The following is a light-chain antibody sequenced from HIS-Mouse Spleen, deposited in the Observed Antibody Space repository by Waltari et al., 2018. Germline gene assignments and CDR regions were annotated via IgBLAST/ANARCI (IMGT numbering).Light chain of an antibody. CDR1: QSVSSY. CDR2: DAS. V-gene: IGKV3-11*01. CDR3: RQRSNWPT. J-gene: IGKJ4*01. Sequence: LVLTQSPATLSLSPVERATLSCMASQSVSSYLAWYQQKPGQAPRLLIYDASNRDTGIPVRFSGSGSGTDFTLNISSLEPEDFAVYYCRQRSNWPTFGGGTKVEIK.